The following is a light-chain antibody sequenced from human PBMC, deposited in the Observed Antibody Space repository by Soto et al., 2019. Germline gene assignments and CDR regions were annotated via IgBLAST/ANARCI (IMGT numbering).Light chain of an antibody. CDR1: KSVSSSY. J-gene: IGKJ2*01. V-gene: IGKV3-20*01. Sequence: EIVLTQSPGTLSLSPGERATLSCRASKSVSSSYLACYQQKPGQAPRLLIYGASSRATGIPDRFSGSGSGTDFTLTISRLEPEDFAVYYCQQFGNSPPYTFGQGTKFEIK. CDR2: GAS. CDR3: QQFGNSPPYT.